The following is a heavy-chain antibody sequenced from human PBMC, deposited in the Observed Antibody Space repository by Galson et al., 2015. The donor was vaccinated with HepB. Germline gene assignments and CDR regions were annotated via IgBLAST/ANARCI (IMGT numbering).Heavy chain of an antibody. V-gene: IGHV3-30-3*01. CDR1: GFPFFSSFA. CDR3: ARSRGTVTTENFDY. D-gene: IGHD4-17*01. J-gene: IGHJ4*02. CDR2: ISYDGNKK. Sequence: SLRLSCAASGFPFFSSFAMHWVRQAPGKGLEWVAVISYDGNKKYYGDSVKGRFTISRDNSKNTMYLQLNSLRPEDTAVYYCARSRGTVTTENFDYWGQGTLVTVSS.